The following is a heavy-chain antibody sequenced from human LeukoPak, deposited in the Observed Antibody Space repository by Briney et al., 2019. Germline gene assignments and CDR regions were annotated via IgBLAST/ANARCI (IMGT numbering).Heavy chain of an antibody. V-gene: IGHV4-30-4*01. CDR1: GGSISSGDYY. CDR2: IYYSGST. J-gene: IGHJ4*02. Sequence: SETLSLTCTVSGGSISSGDYYWSWIRQPPGKGLEWIGYIYYSGSTYYNPSPKSRVTISVDTSKNQFSLKLSSVTAADTAVYYCARFYDSSGYPDYWGQGTLVTVSS. D-gene: IGHD3-22*01. CDR3: ARFYDSSGYPDY.